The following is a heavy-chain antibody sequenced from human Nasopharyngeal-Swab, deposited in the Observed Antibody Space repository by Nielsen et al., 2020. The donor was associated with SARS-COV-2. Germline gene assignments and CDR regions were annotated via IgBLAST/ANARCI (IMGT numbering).Heavy chain of an antibody. Sequence: GESLKISCAASGFTFSSYGMHWVRQAPGKGLEWVAVIWYDGSNKYYADSVKGRFTISRDNSKNTLYLQMNSLRAEDTAVYYCAREGKGAFDIWGQGTMVTVSS. V-gene: IGHV3-33*01. J-gene: IGHJ3*02. CDR2: IWYDGSNK. CDR1: GFTFSSYG. CDR3: AREGKGAFDI.